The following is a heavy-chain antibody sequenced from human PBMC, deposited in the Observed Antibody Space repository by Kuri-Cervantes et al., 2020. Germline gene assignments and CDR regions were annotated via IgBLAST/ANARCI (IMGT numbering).Heavy chain of an antibody. D-gene: IGHD3-9*01. CDR3: ARGNYDILTGPNWYFDL. V-gene: IGHV4-59*12. CDR1: GGSISSYY. Sequence: SETLSLTCTVPGGSISSYYWSWIRQPPGKGLEWIGYIYYSGSTYYNPSLKSRVTISVDTSKNQFSLKLSSVTAADTAVYYCARGNYDILTGPNWYFDLWGRGTLVTVSS. J-gene: IGHJ2*01. CDR2: IYYSGST.